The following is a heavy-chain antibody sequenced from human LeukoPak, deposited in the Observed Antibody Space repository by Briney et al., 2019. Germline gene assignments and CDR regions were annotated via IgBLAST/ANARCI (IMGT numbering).Heavy chain of an antibody. D-gene: IGHD6-19*01. V-gene: IGHV1-2*06. CDR2: INPNSGGP. Sequence: ASVKVSCKASGGTFSSYAISWVRQAPGQGLEWMGRINPNSGGPNYAQKFQGRVTLTRDTSISTAYMDLNRLTSDDTAVYYCARDGFSSAWNDYWGQGTLVTVFS. CDR3: ARDGFSSAWNDY. J-gene: IGHJ4*02. CDR1: GGTFSSYA.